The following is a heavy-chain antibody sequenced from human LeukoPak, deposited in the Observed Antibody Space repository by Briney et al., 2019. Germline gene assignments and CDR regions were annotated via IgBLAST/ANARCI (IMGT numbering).Heavy chain of an antibody. CDR3: ARSGMAVAATPWD. Sequence: TGGSLRLSCAASGFTFSDFWMTWVRQAPGRGLEWVAHINQDGSEIYSVDSVRGRFTISRDNVKNSLFLQINILRAEDTAVYYCARSGMAVAATPWDWGQGTLVTVSS. V-gene: IGHV3-7*05. D-gene: IGHD6-19*01. J-gene: IGHJ1*01. CDR1: GFTFSDFW. CDR2: INQDGSEI.